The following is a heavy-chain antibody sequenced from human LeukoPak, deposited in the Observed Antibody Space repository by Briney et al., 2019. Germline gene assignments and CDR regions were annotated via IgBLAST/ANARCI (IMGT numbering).Heavy chain of an antibody. CDR1: GFTFSSYA. V-gene: IGHV3-23*01. Sequence: GGSLRLSCAASGFTFSSYAMSWVRQAPGKGLEWVSAISGSGGSTYYADSVKGRFTISRDNSKNTLYLQMNSLRAEDTAVYYCAKDQGSVAAAVSWFDPWGQGTLVTVSS. CDR2: ISGSGGST. CDR3: AKDQGSVAAAVSWFDP. D-gene: IGHD6-13*01. J-gene: IGHJ5*02.